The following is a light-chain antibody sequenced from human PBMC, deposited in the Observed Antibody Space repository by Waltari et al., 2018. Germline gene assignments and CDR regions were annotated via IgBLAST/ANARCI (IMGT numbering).Light chain of an antibody. Sequence: EIVLTQSPGTLSLSPGERATLSCRASQSVSSSYLAWYQQKPGQAPRLLIYSVSSRATGIPDRFSGSGSGTDFTLTISRLEPEDFAVYYCQQYGSSSYTFGQGIKLEIK. CDR2: SVS. J-gene: IGKJ2*01. CDR1: QSVSSSY. V-gene: IGKV3-20*01. CDR3: QQYGSSSYT.